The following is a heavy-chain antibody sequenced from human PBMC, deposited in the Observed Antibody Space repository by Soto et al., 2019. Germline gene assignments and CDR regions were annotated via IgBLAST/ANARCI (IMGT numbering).Heavy chain of an antibody. Sequence: GESLKISCKGSGYSFAGYWITWVRQKPGKVLEWRGRIDPSDSQTYYSPSFRGQVTISVTKSITTVFLQWSSLRASDTAMYYCARQIYDSDTGPHFQYYFDSWGQGTPVTVSS. CDR3: ARQIYDSDTGPHFQYYFDS. D-gene: IGHD3-22*01. CDR2: IDPSDSQT. V-gene: IGHV5-10-1*01. CDR1: GYSFAGYW. J-gene: IGHJ4*02.